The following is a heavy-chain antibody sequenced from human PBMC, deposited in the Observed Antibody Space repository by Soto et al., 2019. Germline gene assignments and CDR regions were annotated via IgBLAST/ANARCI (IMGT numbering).Heavy chain of an antibody. CDR3: ARGTGTTYYYYYYGMDV. Sequence: SETLSLTCTVSGGSIGSYYWSWIRQPPGKGLEWIGYIYYSGSTNYNPSLKSRVTISVDTSKNQFSLKLSSVTAADTAVYYCARGTGTTYYYYYYGMDVWGQGTTVTVSS. V-gene: IGHV4-59*01. D-gene: IGHD1-7*01. CDR1: GGSIGSYY. CDR2: IYYSGST. J-gene: IGHJ6*02.